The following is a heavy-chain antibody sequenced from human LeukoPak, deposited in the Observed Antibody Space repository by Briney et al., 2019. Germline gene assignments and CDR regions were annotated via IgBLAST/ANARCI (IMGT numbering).Heavy chain of an antibody. J-gene: IGHJ4*02. Sequence: QAGGSLRLSCAASGFSFSSYGMHWVRQAPGKGLEWVAFIRYDGSNKYYADSVKGRFTISRDNSKNTLYLQMNSLRAEDTAVYYCAKSSRIRGKDGYNQKYFDYWGQGTLVTVSS. CDR2: IRYDGSNK. V-gene: IGHV3-30*02. CDR3: AKSSRIRGKDGYNQKYFDY. CDR1: GFSFSSYG. D-gene: IGHD5-24*01.